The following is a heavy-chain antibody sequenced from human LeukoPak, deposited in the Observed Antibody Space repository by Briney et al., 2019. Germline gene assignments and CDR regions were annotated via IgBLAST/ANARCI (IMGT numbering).Heavy chain of an antibody. CDR1: GFTFSRYS. CDR2: ISGSGGST. CDR3: AKTRLRHAFDI. Sequence: PGGSLRLSCVGSGFTFSRYSMNWVRRAPGKGLEWVSAISGSGGSTYYADSVKGRFTISRDNSKNTLYLQMNSLRAEDTAVYYCAKTRLRHAFDIWGQGTMVTVSS. J-gene: IGHJ3*02. D-gene: IGHD5-18*01. V-gene: IGHV3-23*01.